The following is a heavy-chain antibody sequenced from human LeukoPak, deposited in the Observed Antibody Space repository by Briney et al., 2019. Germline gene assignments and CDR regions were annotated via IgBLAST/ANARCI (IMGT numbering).Heavy chain of an antibody. CDR3: ARIGQSVHYYMDV. V-gene: IGHV4-39*01. D-gene: IGHD3/OR15-3a*01. CDR2: IFYYGTS. CDR1: GDSVSSPTYF. J-gene: IGHJ6*03. Sequence: ASETLSLTCTVSGDSVSSPTYFWGWIRHPPGKGLEWIGSIFYYGTSYYNPSLKSRVTISVDTSTNQFSLKLNSVTAADTAVYYCARIGQSVHYYMDVWGNGTTVDVSS.